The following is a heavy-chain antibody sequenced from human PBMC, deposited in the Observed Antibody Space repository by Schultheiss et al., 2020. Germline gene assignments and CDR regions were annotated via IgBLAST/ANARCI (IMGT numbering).Heavy chain of an antibody. CDR3: VRDCIPSYAAGAQGFDH. Sequence: GGSLRLSCVASGFTFSDYNMNWVRQAPGKGLEWLSYISSAASTIYYTDSVKGRFTISRDNAKNSLYLQMNSLRDEDTAVYYCVRDCIPSYAAGAQGFDHWGQGSLVTVSS. CDR1: GFTFSDYN. CDR2: ISSAASTI. J-gene: IGHJ4*02. V-gene: IGHV3-48*02. D-gene: IGHD3-10*01.